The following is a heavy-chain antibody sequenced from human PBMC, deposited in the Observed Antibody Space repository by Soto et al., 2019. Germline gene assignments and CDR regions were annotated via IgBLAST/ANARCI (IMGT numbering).Heavy chain of an antibody. Sequence: SETLSLTCTVSGGSISSGGYYWSWIRQHPGKGLEWIGYIYYSGSTYYNPSLKSRVTISVDTSKNQFSLKLSSVTAADTAVYYCARELAGTQDYCGQGTLVTVSS. V-gene: IGHV4-31*03. J-gene: IGHJ4*02. CDR3: ARELAGTQDY. CDR1: GGSISSGGYY. D-gene: IGHD6-19*01. CDR2: IYYSGST.